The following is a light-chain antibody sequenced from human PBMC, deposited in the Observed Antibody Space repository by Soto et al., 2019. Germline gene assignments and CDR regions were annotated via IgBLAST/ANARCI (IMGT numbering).Light chain of an antibody. Sequence: QSVLTQPPSASGTPGQRVTISCSGDRSNIGTNPVAWYQQLPGTAPKLLINNDKHRPSGVPDRFSGSRSGASASLAISGLQSEDEDDYFCGAWDSSLNGYVFGTGTKLTVL. J-gene: IGLJ1*01. V-gene: IGLV1-44*01. CDR3: GAWDSSLNGYV. CDR2: NDK. CDR1: RSNIGTNP.